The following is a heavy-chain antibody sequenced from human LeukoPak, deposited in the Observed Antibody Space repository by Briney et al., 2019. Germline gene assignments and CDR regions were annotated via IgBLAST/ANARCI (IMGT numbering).Heavy chain of an antibody. V-gene: IGHV5-51*01. D-gene: IGHD3-9*01. Sequence: GESLKISCKGSGYSFTSYWIGWVRQMPGKGLEWMGIIYPGDSDTRYSPSFQGQVTISADKSISTAYLQWSRLKASDTAMYYCARSYYDILTGYSATSHYGMDVWGKGTTVTVSS. J-gene: IGHJ6*04. CDR1: GYSFTSYW. CDR3: ARSYYDILTGYSATSHYGMDV. CDR2: IYPGDSDT.